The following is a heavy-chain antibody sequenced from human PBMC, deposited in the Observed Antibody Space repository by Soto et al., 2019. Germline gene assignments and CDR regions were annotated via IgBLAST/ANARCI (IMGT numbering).Heavy chain of an antibody. CDR1: GFTFSSYW. V-gene: IGHV3-7*05. Sequence: GGSLRLSCAASGFTFSSYWMSWVRQAPGKGLEWVANIKQDGSEKYYVDSVKGRFTISRDNAKNSLYLQMNSLRAEDTAVYYCARTYYEGSSGSDPDAFDFWGQGTMVTVSS. D-gene: IGHD3-22*01. CDR2: IKQDGSEK. CDR3: ARTYYEGSSGSDPDAFDF. J-gene: IGHJ3*01.